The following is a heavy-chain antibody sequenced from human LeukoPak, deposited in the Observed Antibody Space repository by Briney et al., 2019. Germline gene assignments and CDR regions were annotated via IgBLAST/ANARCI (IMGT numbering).Heavy chain of an antibody. CDR1: GFTVSSNY. J-gene: IGHJ4*02. CDR2: LYSGGAT. CDR3: TKLKGWYGEGFFDY. Sequence: GGSLRLSCAASGFTVSSNYMSWVRQPAGEGLEWVSVLYSGGATFYADSVKGRFTISRDTSKNTLYLQMNDLRADDTAVYYCTKLKGWYGEGFFDYWGQGTLVTVSS. D-gene: IGHD6-19*01. V-gene: IGHV3-53*01.